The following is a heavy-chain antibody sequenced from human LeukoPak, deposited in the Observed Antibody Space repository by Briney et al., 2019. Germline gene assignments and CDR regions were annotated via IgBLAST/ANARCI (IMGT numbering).Heavy chain of an antibody. Sequence: GGSLRLSCAASGFTFSSYGMHWVRQASGKGLEWVAVIWYDGSNKYYADSVKGRFTISRDNSKNTLYLQMDSLRAEDTAVCYCARDPGVRWLVGFDYWGQGTLVTVSS. D-gene: IGHD6-19*01. V-gene: IGHV3-33*01. J-gene: IGHJ4*02. CDR2: IWYDGSNK. CDR3: ARDPGVRWLVGFDY. CDR1: GFTFSSYG.